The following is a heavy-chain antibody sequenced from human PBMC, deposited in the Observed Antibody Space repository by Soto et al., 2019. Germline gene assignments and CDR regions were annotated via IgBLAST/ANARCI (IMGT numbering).Heavy chain of an antibody. J-gene: IGHJ4*02. CDR2: ISASGDNT. CDR1: EFTFSDYA. Sequence: EVHLLESGGGLLQPGGSLRLSCAASEFTFSDYAMSWVRQAPGKGLEWVSGISASGDNTYSADSVKGRFIISRDNSKNTLYLQMNSLRAEDTAVYYCAKGTFYGNHLFDFWGQGTLVTVSS. CDR3: AKGTFYGNHLFDF. V-gene: IGHV3-23*01. D-gene: IGHD4-17*01.